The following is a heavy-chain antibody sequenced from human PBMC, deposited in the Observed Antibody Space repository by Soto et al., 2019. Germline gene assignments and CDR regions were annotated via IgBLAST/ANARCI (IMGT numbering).Heavy chain of an antibody. Sequence: ASLKVSCKASGYTFTSYAMHWVRQAPGQRLEWMGWINAGNGNTKYSQKFQGRVTITRDTSASTAYMELSSLRSEDTAVYYCARAKDYDDCLDLWGQGTLVTVSS. CDR3: ARAKDYDDCLDL. CDR1: GYTFTSYA. CDR2: INAGNGNT. D-gene: IGHD3-22*01. V-gene: IGHV1-3*01. J-gene: IGHJ4*02.